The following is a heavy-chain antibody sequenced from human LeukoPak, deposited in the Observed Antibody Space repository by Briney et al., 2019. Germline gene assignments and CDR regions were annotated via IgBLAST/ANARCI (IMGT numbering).Heavy chain of an antibody. D-gene: IGHD3-10*01. CDR1: GFTFSSYW. Sequence: PGGSLRLSCAASGFTFSSYWMSWVRQAPGKGLEWVANIKQDGSEKYYVDSVKGRFTISRDNAKNSLYLQMNSLRAEDTAVYYCARDPFISAYYYYMDVWGKGTTVTVSS. V-gene: IGHV3-7*01. J-gene: IGHJ6*03. CDR3: ARDPFISAYYYYMDV. CDR2: IKQDGSEK.